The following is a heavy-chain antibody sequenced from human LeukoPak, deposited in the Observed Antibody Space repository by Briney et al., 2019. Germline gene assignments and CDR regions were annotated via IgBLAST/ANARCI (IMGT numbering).Heavy chain of an antibody. CDR3: ASSTTTVTVFDY. D-gene: IGHD4-17*01. CDR2: IYYSGST. V-gene: IGHV4-59*08. Sequence: SETLSLTCTVSGGSISSYYWRWIRQPPGKGLEWIGYIYYSGSTNYNPSLKSRVTISVDTSKNQFSLKLSSVTAADTAVYYCASSTTTVTVFDYWGQGTLVTVSS. J-gene: IGHJ4*02. CDR1: GGSISSYY.